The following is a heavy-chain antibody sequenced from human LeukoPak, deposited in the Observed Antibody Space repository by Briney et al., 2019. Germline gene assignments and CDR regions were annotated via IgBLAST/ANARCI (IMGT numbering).Heavy chain of an antibody. CDR2: IWYDGSNK. CDR1: AFTLSSYG. Sequence: GRSRTRASAAAAFTLSSYGMHWVRQAPGKGREWVAVIWYDGSNKYYADSVKGRFTISRDNSKNTLYLQMNSLRAEDTAVYYCARVVAVAGNIGAFDIWGQGTMVTVSS. CDR3: ARVVAVAGNIGAFDI. V-gene: IGHV3-33*01. J-gene: IGHJ3*02. D-gene: IGHD6-19*01.